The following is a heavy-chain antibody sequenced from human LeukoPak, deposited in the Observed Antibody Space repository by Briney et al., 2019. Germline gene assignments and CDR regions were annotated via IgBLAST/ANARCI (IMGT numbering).Heavy chain of an antibody. CDR3: ARANITMVVIFDY. CDR1: GGSISYYY. D-gene: IGHD3-10*01. V-gene: IGHV4-59*08. CDR2: IYYSGST. J-gene: IGHJ4*02. Sequence: SETLSLTCTVSGGSISYYYWSWIRQSPGKGLEWIGYIYYSGSTNYNPSLKSRVTISGDTSKNPISLKLTSVTAADTAVYYCARANITMVVIFDYWGQGTLVTVSS.